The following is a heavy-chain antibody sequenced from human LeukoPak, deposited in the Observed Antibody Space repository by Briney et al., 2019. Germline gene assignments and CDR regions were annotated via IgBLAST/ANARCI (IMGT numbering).Heavy chain of an antibody. Sequence: SETLSLTCTVSGGSISSGGYYWRWIRQPPGKGLEWIGHIYYSGSTNYIPSLKSRVIISVDTSKNQFSLKLSSVTAADTAVYYCARGGSDAFDIWGQGTMVTVSS. CDR1: GGSISSGGYY. CDR2: IYYSGST. V-gene: IGHV4-30-4*01. CDR3: ARGGSDAFDI. J-gene: IGHJ3*02. D-gene: IGHD3-10*01.